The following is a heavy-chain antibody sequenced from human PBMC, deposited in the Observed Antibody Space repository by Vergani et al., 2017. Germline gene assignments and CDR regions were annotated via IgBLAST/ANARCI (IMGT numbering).Heavy chain of an antibody. CDR3: AREKRMGTANWFDP. D-gene: IGHD5-24*01. CDR1: GFTFSSYG. V-gene: IGHV3-33*01. Sequence: QVQLVESGGGVVQPGRSLRLSCAASGFTFSSYGMHWVRQAPGKGLERVAVIWYDGSNKYYADSVKGRLTISRDNSKNTLYLQMNSLRAEDTAVYYCAREKRMGTANWFDPWGQGTLVTVSS. J-gene: IGHJ5*02. CDR2: IWYDGSNK.